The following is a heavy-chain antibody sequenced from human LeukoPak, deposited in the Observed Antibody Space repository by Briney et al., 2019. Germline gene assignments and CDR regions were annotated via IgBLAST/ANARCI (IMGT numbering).Heavy chain of an antibody. CDR3: ARNALGYCSSTSCVADAFDI. CDR2: IYYSGST. V-gene: IGHV4-59*01. CDR1: GGSISSYY. D-gene: IGHD2-2*01. J-gene: IGHJ3*02. Sequence: SETLSLTCTVSGGSISSYYWSWIRQPPGKGLEWIGYIYYSGSTNYNPSLKSRVTISVDTSKNQFSLKLSSVTAADTAVYYCARNALGYCSSTSCVADAFDIWGQGTMVTVSS.